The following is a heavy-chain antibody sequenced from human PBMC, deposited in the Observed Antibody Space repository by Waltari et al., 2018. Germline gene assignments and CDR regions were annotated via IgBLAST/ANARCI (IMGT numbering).Heavy chain of an antibody. J-gene: IGHJ4*02. Sequence: EVQLVESGGGLVQPGGSLRLSCAASGFTFNSYWMHWVRQVPGKGLVWVSRIKSDGSTTTYADAVKGRLTISRDNAKNTLYLQMNSLRAEDTAVYYCARAVAGFYFDNWGQGALVTVSS. CDR2: IKSDGSTT. V-gene: IGHV3-74*01. D-gene: IGHD6-19*01. CDR3: ARAVAGFYFDN. CDR1: GFTFNSYW.